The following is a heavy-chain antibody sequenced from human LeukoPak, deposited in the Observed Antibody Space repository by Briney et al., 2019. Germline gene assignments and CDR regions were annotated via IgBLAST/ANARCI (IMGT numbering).Heavy chain of an antibody. Sequence: GASVKVSCKASGYTFTSYDINWVRQATGQGLEWMGWMNPNSGNTGYAQKFQGRVTITRNTSISTAYMELSSLRSEDTAVYYCARVSGSSSEDAFDIWGQGTMVTVSS. D-gene: IGHD6-6*01. CDR2: MNPNSGNT. V-gene: IGHV1-8*03. J-gene: IGHJ3*02. CDR3: ARVSGSSSEDAFDI. CDR1: GYTFTSYD.